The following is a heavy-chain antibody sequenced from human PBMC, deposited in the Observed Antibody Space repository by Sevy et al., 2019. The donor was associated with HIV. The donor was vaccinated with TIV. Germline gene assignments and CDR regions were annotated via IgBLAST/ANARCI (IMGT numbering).Heavy chain of an antibody. J-gene: IGHJ6*02. CDR2: ISSSSSTI. V-gene: IGHV3-48*01. CDR3: ARDQGYCSGGSCFYYYYYGMDV. D-gene: IGHD2-15*01. CDR1: GFTFSSYS. Sequence: GGSLRLSCAASGFTFSSYSMNWVRQAPGKGLEWVSYISSSSSTIYYADSVKGRFTISRDNAKNSLYLQMNSLRAEDTAVYYYARDQGYCSGGSCFYYYYYGMDVWGQGTTVTVSS.